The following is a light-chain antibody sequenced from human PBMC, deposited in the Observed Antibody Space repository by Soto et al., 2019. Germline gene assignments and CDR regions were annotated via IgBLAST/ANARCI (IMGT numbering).Light chain of an antibody. CDR1: QSVLYSSNNKNH. J-gene: IGKJ1*01. CDR3: QQYYSTPQA. Sequence: DIVMTQSPDSLAVSLGERATINCKSSQSVLYSSNNKNHLAWYQQKPGQPPKLLIYWASTRESGVPDRFSGSGSGTDFTITISSLQAEDVAVYYCQQYYSTPQAFGQGTKVEIK. CDR2: WAS. V-gene: IGKV4-1*01.